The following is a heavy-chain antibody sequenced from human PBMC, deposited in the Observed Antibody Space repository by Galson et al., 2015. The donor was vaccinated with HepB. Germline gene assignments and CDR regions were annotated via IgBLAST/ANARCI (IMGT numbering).Heavy chain of an antibody. D-gene: IGHD1-1*01. CDR1: GFTFSSYG. CDR2: IWYDGSNK. V-gene: IGHV3-33*01. J-gene: IGHJ6*02. CDR3: ARDGRLETYGMDV. Sequence: SLRLSCAASGFTFSSYGMHWVRQAPGKGLEWVAVIWYDGSNKYYADSVKGRFTISRDNSKNTLYLQMNSLRAEDTAVYYCARDGRLETYGMDVWGQGTTVTVSS.